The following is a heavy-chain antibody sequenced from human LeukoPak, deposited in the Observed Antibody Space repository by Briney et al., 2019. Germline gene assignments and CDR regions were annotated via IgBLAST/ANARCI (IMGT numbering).Heavy chain of an antibody. J-gene: IGHJ4*02. V-gene: IGHV4-4*07. CDR3: VRDGELAY. CDR1: GGSIRSYY. CDR2: VYTSGST. D-gene: IGHD1-1*01. Sequence: SETLSLTCTVSGGSIRSYYWSCIRQPAGKGLEWIGRVYTSGSTDYNPSLKSRVTISVDTSKNQFSLKLSSVTAADTAVYYCVRDGELAYWGQGILVTVSS.